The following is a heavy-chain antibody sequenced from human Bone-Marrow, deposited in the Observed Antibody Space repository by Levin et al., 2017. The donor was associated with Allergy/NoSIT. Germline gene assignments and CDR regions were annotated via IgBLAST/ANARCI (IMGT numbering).Heavy chain of an antibody. V-gene: IGHV1-2*02. CDR3: ARHTELTYFCGDCLQYYFAY. CDR1: GYTFIDYY. J-gene: IGHJ4*02. D-gene: IGHD2-21*02. CDR2: INPKNGDT. Sequence: GESLKISCKAAGYTFIDYYIHWVRQAPGQGLEWMGWINPKNGDTKHAQNFQDRLTMTRDTSINTAYMDLRALTSDDTALYYCARHTELTYFCGDCLQYYFAYWSQGTPVTVSS.